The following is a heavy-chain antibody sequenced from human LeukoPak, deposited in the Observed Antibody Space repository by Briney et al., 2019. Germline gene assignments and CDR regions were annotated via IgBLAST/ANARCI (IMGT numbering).Heavy chain of an antibody. J-gene: IGHJ6*02. CDR3: ASEIVGATQAGIPLYYYGMDV. V-gene: IGHV1-69*04. Sequence: SVKVSCKASGGTFSSYAISWVRQAPGQGREWMGRIIPILGIANYAQKFQGRVTITADKSTSTAYMELSSLRSEDTAVYYCASEIVGATQAGIPLYYYGMDVWGQGTTVTVSS. CDR1: GGTFSSYA. CDR2: IIPILGIA. D-gene: IGHD1-26*01.